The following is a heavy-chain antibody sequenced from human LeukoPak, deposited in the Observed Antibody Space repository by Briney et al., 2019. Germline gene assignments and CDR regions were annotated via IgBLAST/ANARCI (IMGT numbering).Heavy chain of an antibody. D-gene: IGHD6-13*01. CDR1: GFTFSSYA. CDR2: ISGSGGST. Sequence: GGSLRLSCAASGFTFSSYAMSWVRQAPGKGLEWVSAISGSGGSTYYADSVKGRFTISRDNSKNTLYLQMNSLRAEDTAVYYCAEETGYSSSWYGFDYWGQGTLVTVSS. V-gene: IGHV3-23*01. CDR3: AEETGYSSSWYGFDY. J-gene: IGHJ4*02.